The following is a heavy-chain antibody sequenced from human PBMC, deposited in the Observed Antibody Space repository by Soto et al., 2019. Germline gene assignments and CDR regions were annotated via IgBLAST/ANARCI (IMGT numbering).Heavy chain of an antibody. Sequence: ASVKVSCKASGYTFTGYYMHWVRQAPGQGLEWMGWINPNSGGTNYAQKFQGWVTMTRDTSISTAYMELSRLRSDDTAVYYCARGSGRVVVPAAIRAFDYWGQGTLGTVSS. CDR3: ARGSGRVVVPAAIRAFDY. J-gene: IGHJ4*02. CDR2: INPNSGGT. CDR1: GYTFTGYY. D-gene: IGHD2-2*02. V-gene: IGHV1-2*04.